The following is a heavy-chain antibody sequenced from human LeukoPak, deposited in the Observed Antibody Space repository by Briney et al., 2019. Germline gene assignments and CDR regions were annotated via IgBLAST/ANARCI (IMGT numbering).Heavy chain of an antibody. CDR1: GFTFSSYW. V-gene: IGHV3-7*01. Sequence: GGSLRLSCAASGFTFSSYWMSWVRQAPGKGLEWVANIKQDGSEKYYVDSVKGRFTISRDNAKNSLYLQMNSLRAEDTAVYYCARDGVYYYDSSGYYALDYWGQGTLVTVSS. J-gene: IGHJ4*02. CDR3: ARDGVYYYDSSGYYALDY. CDR2: IKQDGSEK. D-gene: IGHD3-22*01.